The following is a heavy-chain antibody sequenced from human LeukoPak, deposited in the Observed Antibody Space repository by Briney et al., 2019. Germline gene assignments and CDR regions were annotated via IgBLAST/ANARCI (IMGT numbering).Heavy chain of an antibody. CDR2: IYYSGST. D-gene: IGHD3-3*01. CDR3: ASGPSFITIFY. CDR1: GGSISSGDYY. Sequence: SETLSLTCTVSGGSISSGDYYWSWIRQPLGKGLEWIGYIYYSGSTYYNPSLKSRVTISVDTSKNQFSLKLSSVTAADTAVYYCASGPSFITIFYWGQGTLVTVSS. J-gene: IGHJ4*02. V-gene: IGHV4-30-4*08.